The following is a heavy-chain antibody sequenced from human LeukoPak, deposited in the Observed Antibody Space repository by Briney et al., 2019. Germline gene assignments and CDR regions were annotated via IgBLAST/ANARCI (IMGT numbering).Heavy chain of an antibody. J-gene: IGHJ4*02. CDR3: AREGYQLLHPFDY. Sequence: SETLSLTCTVSGGSISSGSYYWSWIRQPAGKGLEWIGRIYTSGSTNYNPSLKSRVTISVDTSKNQFSLKLSSVTAADTAVYYCAREGYQLLHPFDYWGQGTLVTVSS. V-gene: IGHV4-61*02. CDR1: GGSISSGSYY. D-gene: IGHD2-2*02. CDR2: IYTSGST.